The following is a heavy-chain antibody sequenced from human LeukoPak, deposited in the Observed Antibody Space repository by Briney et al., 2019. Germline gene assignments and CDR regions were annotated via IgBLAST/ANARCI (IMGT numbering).Heavy chain of an antibody. D-gene: IGHD2-15*01. CDR2: SNHSGST. CDR1: GGSFSGYY. CDR3: ASQAYCSGGSCSSDRNHYYYGMDV. Sequence: SETLSLTCAVYGGSFSGYYWSWIRQPPGKGLEWIGESNHSGSTNYNPSLKSRVTITVDTSKNQFSLKLSSVTAADMAVYYCASQAYCSGGSCSSDRNHYYYGMDVWGQGTTVTVSS. V-gene: IGHV4-34*01. J-gene: IGHJ6*02.